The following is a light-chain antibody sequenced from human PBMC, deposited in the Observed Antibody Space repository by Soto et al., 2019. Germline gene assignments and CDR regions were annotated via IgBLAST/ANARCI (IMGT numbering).Light chain of an antibody. Sequence: EIVLTQSPGMLSLSPGERASLSCGASQSISSSFLAWYQQKPGQAPRLLIYGASSRATGIPDRFSGTGSETDFTLTISRLEPEDFAVYYCQQYDNSPITFGQGTRREIK. CDR1: QSISSSF. CDR3: QQYDNSPIT. J-gene: IGKJ5*01. V-gene: IGKV3-20*01. CDR2: GAS.